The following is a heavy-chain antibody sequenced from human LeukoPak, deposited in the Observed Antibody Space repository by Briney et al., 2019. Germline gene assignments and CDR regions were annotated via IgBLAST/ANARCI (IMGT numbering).Heavy chain of an antibody. CDR3: ARDRNSGYDLYYYYGMDV. D-gene: IGHD5-12*01. CDR1: GGSISSYY. V-gene: IGHV4-59*01. J-gene: IGHJ6*02. Sequence: SGTLSLTCTVSGGSISSYYWSWIRQPPGKGLEWIGYIYYSGSTNYNPSLKSRVTISVDTSKNQFSLKLSSVTAADTAVYYCARDRNSGYDLYYYYGMDVWGQGTTVTVSS. CDR2: IYYSGST.